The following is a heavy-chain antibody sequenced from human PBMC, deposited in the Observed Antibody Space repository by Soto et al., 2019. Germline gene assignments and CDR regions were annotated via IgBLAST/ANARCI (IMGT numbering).Heavy chain of an antibody. Sequence: LRLSCAASGFTFSSYAMSWVRQAPGKGLEWVSAISGSGGSTYYADSVKGRLTISRDNSKNTLYLQMNSLRAEDTAVYYCAKDGYSYGYAGDYWGQGTLVTVSS. D-gene: IGHD5-18*01. CDR3: AKDGYSYGYAGDY. J-gene: IGHJ4*02. CDR2: ISGSGGST. CDR1: GFTFSSYA. V-gene: IGHV3-23*01.